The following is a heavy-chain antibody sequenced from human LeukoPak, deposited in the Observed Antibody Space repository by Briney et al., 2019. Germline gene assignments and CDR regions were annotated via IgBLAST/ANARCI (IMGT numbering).Heavy chain of an antibody. CDR2: ISGSGDNT. V-gene: IGHV3-23*01. CDR1: GFTFSSYA. CDR3: AKGIAVTGPFYYGVDV. J-gene: IGHJ6*02. D-gene: IGHD6-19*01. Sequence: PGGSLRLSCAASGFTFSSYAMSWVRQAPGKGLEWVSAISGSGDNTYYADSVKGRFTISRDNSKNTVFLQTNSLRGEDTAVYYCAKGIAVTGPFYYGVDVWGQGTTVTVSS.